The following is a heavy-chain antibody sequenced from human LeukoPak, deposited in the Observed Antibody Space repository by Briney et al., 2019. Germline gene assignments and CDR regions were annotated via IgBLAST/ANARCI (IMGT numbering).Heavy chain of an antibody. CDR3: ARDRYYYDSCARYFDY. CDR1: GGTFSSYA. V-gene: IGHV1-69*13. J-gene: IGHJ4*02. CDR2: IIPIFGTA. D-gene: IGHD3-22*01. Sequence: SVKVSCKASGGTFSSYAISWVRQAPGQGLEWMGGIIPIFGTANYAQKFQGRVTITADESTSTAYMELSSLRSEDTAVYYCARDRYYYDSCARYFDYWGQGTLVTVSS.